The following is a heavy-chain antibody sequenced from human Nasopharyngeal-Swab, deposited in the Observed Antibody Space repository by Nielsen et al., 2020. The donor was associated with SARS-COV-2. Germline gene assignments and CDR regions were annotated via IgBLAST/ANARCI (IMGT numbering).Heavy chain of an antibody. J-gene: IGHJ4*02. Sequence: GGSLKISCAASGFTFTNYVMTWVRQAPGKGLEWISGITGSGGRTYYADSVKGRFTISRDNSKNTLYLQMNTLRAEDTAVYYCAKGMRGPAAGTDYFDYWGQGNLVTVSS. CDR1: GFTFTNYV. D-gene: IGHD6-13*01. V-gene: IGHV3-23*01. CDR2: ITGSGGRT. CDR3: AKGMRGPAAGTDYFDY.